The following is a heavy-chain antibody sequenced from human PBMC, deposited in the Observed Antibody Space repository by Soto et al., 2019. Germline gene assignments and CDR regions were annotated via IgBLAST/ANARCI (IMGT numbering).Heavy chain of an antibody. CDR3: AHRTLPGDFPTFDY. CDR2: IYWDDDK. J-gene: IGHJ4*02. V-gene: IGHV2-5*02. Sequence: QITLKESGPTLVKPTQTLTLTCTFSGFSLSTSGVGVGWIRQPPGKALEWLALIYWDDDKRYSPSLKSRLTTXKXTXXNQVVLTMTNMDPVDTATYYCAHRTLPGDFPTFDYWGQGTLVTVSS. D-gene: IGHD7-27*01. CDR1: GFSLSTSGVG.